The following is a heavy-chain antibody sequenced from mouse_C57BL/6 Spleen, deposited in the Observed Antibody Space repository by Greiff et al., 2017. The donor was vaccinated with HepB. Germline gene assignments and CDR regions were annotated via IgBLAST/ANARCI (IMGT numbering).Heavy chain of an antibody. J-gene: IGHJ2*01. V-gene: IGHV1-82*01. CDR1: GYAFSSSW. Sequence: QVQLQQSGPELVKPGASVKISCKASGYAFSSSWMNWVKQRPGKGLEWIGRIYPGDGDTNYNGKFKGKATLTADKSSSTAYMQLSSLTSEDSAVYFCARDSIYDGYYGGFDYWGQGTTLTVSS. D-gene: IGHD2-3*01. CDR2: IYPGDGDT. CDR3: ARDSIYDGYYGGFDY.